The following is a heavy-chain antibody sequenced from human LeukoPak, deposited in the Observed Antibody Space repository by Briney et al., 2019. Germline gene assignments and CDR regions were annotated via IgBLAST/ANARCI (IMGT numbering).Heavy chain of an antibody. CDR2: ISGSGAST. CDR3: ARDRDYGDYYLRAWDY. J-gene: IGHJ4*02. Sequence: GGPLRLSCAASGFTFSSYAMGWVRQAPGKGLKWVSAISGSGASTYYADSVKGRFTISRDNSKNTLYLQMNSLRAEDTAVYYCARDRDYGDYYLRAWDYWGQGTLVTVSS. D-gene: IGHD4-17*01. CDR1: GFTFSSYA. V-gene: IGHV3-23*01.